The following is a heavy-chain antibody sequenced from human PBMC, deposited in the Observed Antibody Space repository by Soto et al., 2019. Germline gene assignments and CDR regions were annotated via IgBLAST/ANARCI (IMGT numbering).Heavy chain of an antibody. J-gene: IGHJ6*02. V-gene: IGHV3-30*04. D-gene: IGHD1-26*01. CDR1: GFTFSSYA. CDR2: ISYDGERK. CDR3: VRGSNSGLSDGLAV. Sequence: QVQLVESEGGVVQPGRSLRLSCTTSGFTFSSYAIHWVRQAPGKGLEWVAVISYDGERKNHADSVRGRFTISRDNSNNTLYVQMNSLRVEDTAIYYCVRGSNSGLSDGLAVWGQGTTVTVSS.